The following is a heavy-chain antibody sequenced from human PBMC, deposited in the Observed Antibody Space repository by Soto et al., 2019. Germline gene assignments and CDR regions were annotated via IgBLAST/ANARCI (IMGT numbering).Heavy chain of an antibody. CDR1: GGSISSINW. D-gene: IGHD3-10*01. CDR3: ARSSGLYATYHFDA. V-gene: IGHV4-4*02. CDR2: IYYSGST. Sequence: PSETLSLTCGVSGGSISSINWWSWVRQTPGKGLEWIGEIYYSGSTNYNPSLTSRVSMSVDKSRNQFFLSLTSLTAADTAVYYCARSSGLYATYHFDAWGRGTLVTVSS. J-gene: IGHJ5*02.